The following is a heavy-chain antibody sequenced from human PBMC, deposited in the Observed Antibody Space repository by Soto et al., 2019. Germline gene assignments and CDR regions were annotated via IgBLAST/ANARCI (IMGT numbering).Heavy chain of an antibody. D-gene: IGHD2-8*01. CDR3: ARVWEGYCTNGVCLYYYYYYMDV. Sequence: GESLKISCAASGFTFSSYWMSWVRQAPGKGLEWVANIKQDGSEKYYVDSVKGRFTISRDNAKNSLYLQMNSLRAEDTAVYYCARVWEGYCTNGVCLYYYYYYMDVWGKGTTVTVSS. CDR2: IKQDGSEK. CDR1: GFTFSSYW. J-gene: IGHJ6*03. V-gene: IGHV3-7*01.